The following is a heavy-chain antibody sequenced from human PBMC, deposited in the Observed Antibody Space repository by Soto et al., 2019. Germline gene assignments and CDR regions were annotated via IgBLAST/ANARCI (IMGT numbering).Heavy chain of an antibody. D-gene: IGHD5-12*01. J-gene: IGHJ6*02. CDR2: INPSGGST. V-gene: IGHV1-46*01. Sequence: QVQLVQSGAEVTKPGASVKVSCKASGYTFTSYYMHWVRQAPGQGLEWMGIINPSGGSTSYAQKCQGRVTLTRDTSTRTVYMELSSLRSEDTAVYYCARDVVATLGYYYYYGMDVWGQGTTVTVSS. CDR3: ARDVVATLGYYYYYGMDV. CDR1: GYTFTSYY.